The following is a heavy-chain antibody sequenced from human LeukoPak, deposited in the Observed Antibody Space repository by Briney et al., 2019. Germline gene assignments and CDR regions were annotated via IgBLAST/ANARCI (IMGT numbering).Heavy chain of an antibody. CDR2: INSDGSST. J-gene: IGHJ4*02. CDR1: GITFSNYW. V-gene: IGHV3-74*01. Sequence: GGSLRLSCAASGITFSNYWMHWVRQAPGKGLVWVSRINSDGSSTSYADSVKGRFTISRDNAKNTLYLQMNSLRAEDTAVYYCATQSPSRPVGWGQGTLVTVPS. CDR3: ATQSPSRPVG. D-gene: IGHD1-26*01.